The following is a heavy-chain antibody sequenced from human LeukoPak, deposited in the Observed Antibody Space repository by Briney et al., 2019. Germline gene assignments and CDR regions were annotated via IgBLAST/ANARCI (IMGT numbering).Heavy chain of an antibody. CDR3: AKDLLSSSSEWGFDY. J-gene: IGHJ4*02. CDR1: GFTFSTYG. CDR2: IRYDGSSR. V-gene: IGHV3-30*02. Sequence: PGGSLRLSCAASGFTFSTYGMHWVRQAPGKGLEWVTFIRYDGSSRYYADSVKGRITISRDNSKNTLYLQMNSLRAEDTAVYYCAKDLLSSSSEWGFDYWGQGTLVTVSS. D-gene: IGHD6-6*01.